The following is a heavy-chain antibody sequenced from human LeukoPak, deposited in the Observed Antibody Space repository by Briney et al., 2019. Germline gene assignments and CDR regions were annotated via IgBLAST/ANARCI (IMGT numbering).Heavy chain of an antibody. CDR2: INPNSGGT. D-gene: IGHD3-10*01. Sequence: ASVKVSCKASGYTFSGYYMHWVRQAPGQGLEWMGWINPNSGGTDYAQKFQGRVAMTRDTSISTAYMELSRLRSDDTAVYYCASGDRVTMLRGGNIGYFDYWGQGTLVTVSS. V-gene: IGHV1-2*02. J-gene: IGHJ4*02. CDR1: GYTFSGYY. CDR3: ASGDRVTMLRGGNIGYFDY.